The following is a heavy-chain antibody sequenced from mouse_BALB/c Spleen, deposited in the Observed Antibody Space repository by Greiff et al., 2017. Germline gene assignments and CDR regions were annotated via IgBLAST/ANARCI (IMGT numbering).Heavy chain of an antibody. CDR3: ARFYYGSSYYFDY. D-gene: IGHD1-1*01. J-gene: IGHJ2*01. CDR2: IYPGDGDT. CDR1: GYAFSSSW. Sequence: QVQLQQSGPELVKPGASVKISCKASGYAFSSSWMNWVKQRPGQGLEWIGRIYPGDGDTNYNGKFKGKATLTADKSSSTAYMQLSSLTSVDSAVYFCARFYYGSSYYFDYWGKGTTLTVSS. V-gene: IGHV1-82*01.